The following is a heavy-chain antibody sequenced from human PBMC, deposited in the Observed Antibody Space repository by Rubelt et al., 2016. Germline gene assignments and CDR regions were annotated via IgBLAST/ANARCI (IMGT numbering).Heavy chain of an antibody. CDR1: GFTFSTSW. CDR3: ARDRGWIQFDY. J-gene: IGHJ4*02. D-gene: IGHD5-24*01. Sequence: EVQLLESGGGLVQPGGSLRLSCSNSGFTFSTSWMNWVRQATGKGLEWVSNIRQDGSEMYYVRSVKGRFHISSDNAANSLYLQMNSLRAEDAAVYYCARDRGWIQFDYWGQGTLVTVSS. V-gene: IGHV3-7*01. CDR2: IRQDGSEM.